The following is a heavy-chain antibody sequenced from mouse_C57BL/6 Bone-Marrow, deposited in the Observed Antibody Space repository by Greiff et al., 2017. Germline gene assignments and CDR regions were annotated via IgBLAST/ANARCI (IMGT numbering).Heavy chain of an antibody. Sequence: VQLQQSGAELARPGASVKLSCKASGYTFTSYGISWVKQRTGQGLEWIGEIYPRSGNTYYNEKFKGKATLTADKSSSTAYMELRSLTSEDSAVYFCARRDSNYWYFDVWGTGTTVTVAS. J-gene: IGHJ1*03. V-gene: IGHV1-81*01. D-gene: IGHD2-5*01. CDR2: IYPRSGNT. CDR3: ARRDSNYWYFDV. CDR1: GYTFTSYG.